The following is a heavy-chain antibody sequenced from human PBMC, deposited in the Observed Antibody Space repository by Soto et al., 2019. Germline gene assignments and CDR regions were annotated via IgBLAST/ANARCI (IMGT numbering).Heavy chain of an antibody. CDR3: ARDGTYSSSSRGYYYYYYMDV. Sequence: SLRLSCAASGFTFSSYWMHWVRQAPGKGLVWISRINSDGSSTSYADSVKGRFTISRDIAKNTLYLQMNSLRAEDTAVYYCARDGTYSSSSRGYYYYYYMDVWGKGTTVNVSS. CDR1: GFTFSSYW. J-gene: IGHJ6*03. CDR2: INSDGSST. V-gene: IGHV3-74*01. D-gene: IGHD6-6*01.